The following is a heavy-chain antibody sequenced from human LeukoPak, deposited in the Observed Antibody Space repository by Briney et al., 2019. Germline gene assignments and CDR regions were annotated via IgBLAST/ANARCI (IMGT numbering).Heavy chain of an antibody. V-gene: IGHV3-15*01. CDR2: IKSNTDGGTT. D-gene: IGHD3-10*01. Sequence: PGGSLRLSCAASGFTITNAWMTWVRQAPGKGLEWVGRIKSNTDGGTTEYAAPVKGRFSISRDESENTLYLQMNSLKTEDTAVYYCTTYSTSGKRCLDPWGQGTLVTVSS. CDR3: TTYSTSGKRCLDP. J-gene: IGHJ5*02. CDR1: GFTITNAW.